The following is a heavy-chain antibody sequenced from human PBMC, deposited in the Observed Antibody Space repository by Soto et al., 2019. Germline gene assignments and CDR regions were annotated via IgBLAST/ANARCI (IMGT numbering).Heavy chain of an antibody. CDR1: GFTVSSTY. CDR3: GRVHSGSYHYFNY. CDR2: IYTAGSA. J-gene: IGHJ4*02. D-gene: IGHD6-13*01. V-gene: IGHV3-66*01. Sequence: PGGSLRLSCATSGFTVSSTYMSWVRQAPGKGLEWVSVIYTAGSADFADSVKGRFSISRDDSKNTLYLQMSSLRAEDTAVYYCGRVHSGSYHYFNYWGQGTLVTVSS.